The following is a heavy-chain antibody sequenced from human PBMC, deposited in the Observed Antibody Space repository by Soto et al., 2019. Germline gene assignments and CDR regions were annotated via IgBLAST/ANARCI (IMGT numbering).Heavy chain of an antibody. Sequence: HPGGSLRLSCAASGFTFSSYSMNWVRQAPGKGLEWVSYISSSGSTIYYADSVKGRFTISRDNAKNSLYLQMNSLRDEDTAVYYWARDLRMVFAIDFDSWGQETLVTVP. V-gene: IGHV3-48*02. CDR1: GFTFSSYS. D-gene: IGHD2-8*01. J-gene: IGHJ4*02. CDR2: ISSSGSTI. CDR3: ARDLRMVFAIDFDS.